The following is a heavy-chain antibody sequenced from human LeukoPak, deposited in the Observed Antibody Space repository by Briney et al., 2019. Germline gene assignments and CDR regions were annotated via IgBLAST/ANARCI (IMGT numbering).Heavy chain of an antibody. V-gene: IGHV4-59*01. CDR2: IYYSGST. Sequence: SETLSLTCTVSGGSISSYYWSWIRQPPGKGLEWIGYIYYSGSTNYNPSLKSRVTISVDTSKNQFSLKLSSVTAADTAVYYCARGGHDGSGYPYWYFDLWGRGTLVTVSS. D-gene: IGHD3-22*01. J-gene: IGHJ2*01. CDR3: ARGGHDGSGYPYWYFDL. CDR1: GGSISSYY.